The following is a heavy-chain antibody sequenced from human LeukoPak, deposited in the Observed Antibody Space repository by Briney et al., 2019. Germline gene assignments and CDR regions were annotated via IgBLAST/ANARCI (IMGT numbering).Heavy chain of an antibody. Sequence: GESLKISCKGSGYSFTSYWIGWVRQMPGKGLEWMGIIYPGDSDTRYSLSFQGQVTISADKSISTAYLQWSSLKASDTAMYYCARQRGYSYGYSQYYFDYWGQGTLVTVSS. CDR1: GYSFTSYW. J-gene: IGHJ4*02. CDR3: ARQRGYSYGYSQYYFDY. V-gene: IGHV5-51*01. CDR2: IYPGDSDT. D-gene: IGHD5-18*01.